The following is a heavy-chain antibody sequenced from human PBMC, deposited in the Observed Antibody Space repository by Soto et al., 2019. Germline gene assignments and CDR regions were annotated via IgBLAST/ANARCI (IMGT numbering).Heavy chain of an antibody. CDR2: IWYDGVNK. J-gene: IGHJ4*02. CDR3: VTEVDLRLLWFGNADY. D-gene: IGHD3-10*01. V-gene: IGHV3-33*01. Sequence: QVHLAESGGGVAQPGRSLRLSCAASGFIFRSYGMHWVRQAPGKGLEWVAFIWYDGVNKYYADSVKGRFTISRDNSKNTLFLQLDSLRAEDTAVYYCVTEVDLRLLWFGNADYWGQGSLVTVSS. CDR1: GFIFRSYG.